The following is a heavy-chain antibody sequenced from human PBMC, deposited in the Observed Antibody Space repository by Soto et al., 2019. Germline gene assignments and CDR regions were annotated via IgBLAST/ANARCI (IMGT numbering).Heavy chain of an antibody. J-gene: IGHJ3*02. V-gene: IGHV3-23*01. Sequence: EVQLLESGGGLVQPGGSLRLSCAASGFTFSNYVMNWVRQAPGKGLEWVSTISYSAEKTFYADSVKGRFTISRDNSRDTLFLQMNSVRADDAAVYYCARRARTATTNWGAFDTWGQGTMVTVSS. CDR2: ISYSAEKT. CDR1: GFTFSNYV. D-gene: IGHD1-7*01. CDR3: ARRARTATTNWGAFDT.